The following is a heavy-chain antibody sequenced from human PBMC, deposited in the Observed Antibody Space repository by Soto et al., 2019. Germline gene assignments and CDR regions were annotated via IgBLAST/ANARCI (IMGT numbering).Heavy chain of an antibody. CDR2: IKQDGSEK. CDR1: GFTFSSYW. V-gene: IGHV3-7*01. J-gene: IGHJ6*03. CDR3: ASSDYDILTGYYMRYYYYYMDV. Sequence: GGSLRLSCAASGFTFSSYWMSWVRQAPGKGLERVANIKQDGSEKYYVDSVKGRFSISRDNAKNSLYLQMNSLRAEDTAVYYCASSDYDILTGYYMRYYYYYMDVWGKGTTVTVSS. D-gene: IGHD3-9*01.